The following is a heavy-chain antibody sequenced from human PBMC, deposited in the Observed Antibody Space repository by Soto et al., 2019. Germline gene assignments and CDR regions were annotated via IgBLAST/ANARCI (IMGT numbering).Heavy chain of an antibody. J-gene: IGHJ5*02. CDR1: GFTFSSSD. CDR3: AKSLNINWKNWFDL. V-gene: IGHV3-23*01. CDR2: ISETGGRT. Sequence: QLLESGGGLAQPGGPLTLSCAASGFTFSSSDMNWARQAPGKGLEWASIISETGGRTYYADSVKGRFTISRDNARSVLYLQMNSLRADDTAVYYCAKSLNINWKNWFDLWGQGTLVTVSS. D-gene: IGHD1-1*01.